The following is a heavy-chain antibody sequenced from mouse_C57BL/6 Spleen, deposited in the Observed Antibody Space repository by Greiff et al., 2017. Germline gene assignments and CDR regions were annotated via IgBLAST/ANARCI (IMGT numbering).Heavy chain of an antibody. CDR1: GFTFSSYT. J-gene: IGHJ2*01. D-gene: IGHD2-3*01. Sequence: EVQVVEPGGGLVKPGGSLKLSCAASGFTFSSYTMSWVRQTPEKRLEWVATISGGGGNTYYPDSVKGRFTISRDNAKNTLYLHMSSLRSEDTALYYCARNGGWLHWGQGTTLTVSS. CDR3: ARNGGWLH. CDR2: ISGGGGNT. V-gene: IGHV5-9*01.